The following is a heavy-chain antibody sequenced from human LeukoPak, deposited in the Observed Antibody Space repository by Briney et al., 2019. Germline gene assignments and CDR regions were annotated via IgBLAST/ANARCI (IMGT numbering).Heavy chain of an antibody. Sequence: ASVKVSCKASGYTFTSYYMHWVRQAPGQGLEWMGIINPSGGSTSYAQKFQGRVTMTRDTSTSTVYMELSSLRSEDTAVYYCARDCSGSSCYPYYFDYWGQGTLVTVSS. CDR1: GYTFTSYY. V-gene: IGHV1-46*01. CDR2: INPSGGST. J-gene: IGHJ4*02. CDR3: ARDCSGSSCYPYYFDY. D-gene: IGHD2-15*01.